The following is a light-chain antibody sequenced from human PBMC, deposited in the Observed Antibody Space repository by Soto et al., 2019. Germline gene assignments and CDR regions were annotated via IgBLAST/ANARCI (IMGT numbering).Light chain of an antibody. V-gene: IGLV2-14*01. CDR1: SSDVGGYNY. CDR2: DVS. Sequence: QSALTQPASVSGSPGQSITISCTGTSSDVGGYNYVSWYQQHPGKAPKLMIYDVSNRPSVVSNRFSGSKSGNTASLTISGLQADAEADYYCSSYTSSSTRVFGGGIKLTVL. J-gene: IGLJ2*01. CDR3: SSYTSSSTRV.